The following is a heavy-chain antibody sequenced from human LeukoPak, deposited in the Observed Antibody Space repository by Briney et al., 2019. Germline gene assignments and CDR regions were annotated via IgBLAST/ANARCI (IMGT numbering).Heavy chain of an antibody. D-gene: IGHD3-9*01. CDR1: GYTFTSYG. J-gene: IGHJ4*02. CDR3: ARGGTYYDILTGYYIGYYFDY. CDR2: ISAYNGNT. Sequence: ASXXXSCKASGYTFTSYGISWVRQAPGQGVEWMGWISAYNGNTNYAQKLQGRVTMTTDTYTSTAYMELRSLRSDDTAVYYCARGGTYYDILTGYYIGYYFDYWGQGTLVTVSS. V-gene: IGHV1-18*01.